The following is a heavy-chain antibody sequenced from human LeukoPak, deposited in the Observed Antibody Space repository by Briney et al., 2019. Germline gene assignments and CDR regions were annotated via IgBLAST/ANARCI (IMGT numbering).Heavy chain of an antibody. CDR1: GYTFTSYD. CDR2: MNPNSGNT. CDR3: ARPYCSSTSCLDFDP. Sequence: ASVKVSCKASGYTFTSYDINWVRQATGQGLEWMGWMNPNSGNTGYAQKFQGRVTMTRNTSISTAFMELSSLRSEDTAVYYCARPYCSSTSCLDFDPWGQGTLVTVSS. D-gene: IGHD2-2*01. J-gene: IGHJ5*02. V-gene: IGHV1-8*01.